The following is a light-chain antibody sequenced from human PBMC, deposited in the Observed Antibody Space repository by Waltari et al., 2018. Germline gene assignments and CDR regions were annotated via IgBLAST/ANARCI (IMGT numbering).Light chain of an antibody. Sequence: DVVMTQSPLSLPITPGQPASMTCRSSQSLLHSNGNTYLSWFLQKPGQPPRRLIYKVSNRDSGVPDRFSGSGAGTDCTLKISRVEAEDVGVYYCMQGTHFPLTFGGGTKVEIK. J-gene: IGKJ4*01. CDR2: KVS. CDR1: QSLLHSNGNTY. V-gene: IGKV2-30*02. CDR3: MQGTHFPLT.